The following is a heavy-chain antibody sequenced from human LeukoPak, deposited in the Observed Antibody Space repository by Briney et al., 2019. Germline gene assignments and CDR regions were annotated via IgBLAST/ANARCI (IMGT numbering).Heavy chain of an antibody. V-gene: IGHV4-4*07. J-gene: IGHJ4*02. Sequence: SETLSLTCTVSGGSISSYYWSWIRQPAGKGLGWIGRIYTSGSTNYNASLKSRVSMSVDTSKNQFSLKLSSVTAADTAAFYCARENSGSYREFDYWGQGTLVTVSS. D-gene: IGHD1-26*01. CDR3: ARENSGSYREFDY. CDR2: IYTSGST. CDR1: GGSISSYY.